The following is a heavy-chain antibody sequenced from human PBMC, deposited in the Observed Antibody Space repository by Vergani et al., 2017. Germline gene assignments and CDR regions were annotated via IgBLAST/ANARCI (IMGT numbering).Heavy chain of an antibody. CDR2: IYTSGST. D-gene: IGHD3-10*01. Sequence: QVQLQESGPGLVKPSQTLSLTCTVSGGSISSGSYYWSWIRPPAGKGLEWIGRIYTSGSTNYNPSLKSRVTISVDTSKNQFSLKLSSVTAADTAVYYCARGSYGSGSYINWFDPWGQGTLVTVSS. CDR3: ARGSYGSGSYINWFDP. V-gene: IGHV4-61*02. CDR1: GGSISSGSYY. J-gene: IGHJ5*02.